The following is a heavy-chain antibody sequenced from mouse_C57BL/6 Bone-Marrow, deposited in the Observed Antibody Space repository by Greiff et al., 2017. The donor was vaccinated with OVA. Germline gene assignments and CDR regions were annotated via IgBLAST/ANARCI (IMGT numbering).Heavy chain of an antibody. CDR2: IRLKSDNYAT. J-gene: IGHJ1*03. Sequence: EVHLVESGGGLVQPGGSMKLSCVASGFTFSNYWMNWVRQSPEKGLEWVAQIRLKSDNYATHYAESVKGRFTISRDDSKSSVYLQMNNLRAEDTGIYYCTATTVVAPYWYFDVWGTGTTVTVSS. V-gene: IGHV6-3*01. D-gene: IGHD1-1*01. CDR1: GFTFSNYW. CDR3: TATTVVAPYWYFDV.